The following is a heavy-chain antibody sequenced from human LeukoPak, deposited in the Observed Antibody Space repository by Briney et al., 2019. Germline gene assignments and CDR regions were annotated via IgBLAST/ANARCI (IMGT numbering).Heavy chain of an antibody. CDR3: ARAVRNYYYYGMDV. Sequence: GGSLRLSCAASGFTVSSNYMSWVRQAPGKGLEWVSVIYSGGSTYYADSVKGRFTISRDNSKNTLYLQMNSLRAEDTAVYYCARAVRNYYYYGMDVWCQGTTVTVSS. D-gene: IGHD3-16*01. CDR2: IYSGGST. CDR1: GFTVSSNY. V-gene: IGHV3-66*02. J-gene: IGHJ6*02.